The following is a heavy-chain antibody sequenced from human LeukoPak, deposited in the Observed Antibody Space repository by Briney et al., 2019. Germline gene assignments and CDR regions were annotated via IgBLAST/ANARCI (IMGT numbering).Heavy chain of an antibody. Sequence: PSETLSLTCTVSGVSISSGRYYWSWIRQPAGKGLEWIGRIETSGSTKYNPSLNSRVTISVDTSKNQFSLKLSSVTAADTAVYYCARYHMVNRGVNWFDPWGQGTLVTVSS. CDR3: ARYHMVNRGVNWFDP. D-gene: IGHD2-2*01. V-gene: IGHV4-61*02. J-gene: IGHJ5*02. CDR1: GVSISSGRYY. CDR2: IETSGST.